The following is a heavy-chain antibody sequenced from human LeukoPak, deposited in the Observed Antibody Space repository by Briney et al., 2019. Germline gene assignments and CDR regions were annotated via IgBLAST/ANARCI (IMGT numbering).Heavy chain of an antibody. CDR2: INPNSGGT. J-gene: IGHJ6*03. Sequence: ASVKVSCKASGYTFTGYYMHWVRQAHGQGLEWMGWINPNSGGTNYAQKFQGRVTMTRDTTTSTAYIEMRRLRSDDTAVYYCARGTYYDSSGYYPGMDGGGKGTTVTVSS. CDR3: ARGTYYDSSGYYPGMDG. CDR1: GYTFTGYY. D-gene: IGHD3-22*01. V-gene: IGHV1-2*02.